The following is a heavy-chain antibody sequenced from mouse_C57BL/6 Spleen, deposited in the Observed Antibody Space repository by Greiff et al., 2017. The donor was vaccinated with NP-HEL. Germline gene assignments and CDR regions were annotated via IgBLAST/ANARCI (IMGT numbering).Heavy chain of an antibody. CDR3: ARSPFTTVVPYYAMDY. D-gene: IGHD1-1*01. V-gene: IGHV5-17*01. CDR1: GFTFSDYG. CDR2: ISSGSSTI. J-gene: IGHJ4*01. Sequence: EVNVVESGGGLVKPGGSLKLSCAASGFTFSDYGMHWVRQAPEKGLEWVAYISSGSSTIYYADTVKGRFTISRDNAKNTLFLQMTSLRSEDTAMYYCARSPFTTVVPYYAMDYWGQGTSVTVSS.